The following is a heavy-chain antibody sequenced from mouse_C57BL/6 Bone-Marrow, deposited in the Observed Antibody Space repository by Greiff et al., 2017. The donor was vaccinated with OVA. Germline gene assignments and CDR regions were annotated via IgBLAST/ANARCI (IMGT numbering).Heavy chain of an antibody. CDR1: GYTFTDYN. D-gene: IGHD2-4*01. CDR2: INPNNGGT. Sequence: VQLKESGPELVKPGASVKMSCKASGYTFTDYNMHWVKQSHGKSLEWIGYINPNNGGTSYNQKFKGKATLTVNKSSSTAYMELRSLTSEDSAVYYCARPPYYDPHGGYAMDYWGQGTSVTVSS. J-gene: IGHJ4*01. V-gene: IGHV1-22*01. CDR3: ARPPYYDPHGGYAMDY.